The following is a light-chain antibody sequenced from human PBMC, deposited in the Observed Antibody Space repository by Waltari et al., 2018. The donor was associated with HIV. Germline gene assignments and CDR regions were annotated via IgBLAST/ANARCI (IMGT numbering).Light chain of an antibody. CDR1: SSSIGSNY. CDR3: AAWDDSLSGYV. V-gene: IGLV1-47*01. CDR2: RNN. J-gene: IGLJ1*01. Sequence: QSVLTQPPSASGTPGQRVTISCSGSSSSIGSNYVYWYQQLPGTAPKLLIYRNNQRHSGVPDRFSGSKSGTSASLAISGLRSEDEADYYCAAWDDSLSGYVFGTGTKVTVL.